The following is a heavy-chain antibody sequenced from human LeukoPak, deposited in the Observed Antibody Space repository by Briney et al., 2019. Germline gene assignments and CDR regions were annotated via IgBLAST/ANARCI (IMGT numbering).Heavy chain of an antibody. CDR3: ARGLRRDCSSTSCYTENFDY. D-gene: IGHD2-2*02. Sequence: SETLSLTCTVSGGSISSGDYYWSWIRQPPGKGLEWIGYIYYSGSTYYNPSLKSRVTISVDTSKNQFSLKLSSVTAADTAVYYCARGLRRDCSSTSCYTENFDYWGQGTLVTVSS. J-gene: IGHJ4*02. CDR2: IYYSGST. V-gene: IGHV4-30-4*08. CDR1: GGSISSGDYY.